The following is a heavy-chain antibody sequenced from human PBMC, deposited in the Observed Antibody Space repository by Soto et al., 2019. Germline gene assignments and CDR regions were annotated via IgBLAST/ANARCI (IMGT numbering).Heavy chain of an antibody. V-gene: IGHV3-7*03. CDR3: ARGSGYYDSSGYYYDY. Sequence: QRLSCAASGFTFSSYWMSWVRQAPGKGLEWGANIKQDGSEKYYVDSVKGRFTISRDNAKNSLYLQMNSLRAEDTAVYYCARGSGYYDSSGYYYDYWGQGXLVTVSS. CDR1: GFTFSSYW. J-gene: IGHJ4*02. D-gene: IGHD3-22*01. CDR2: IKQDGSEK.